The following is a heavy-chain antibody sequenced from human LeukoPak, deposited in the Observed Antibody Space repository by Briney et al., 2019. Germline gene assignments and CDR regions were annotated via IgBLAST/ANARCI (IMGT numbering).Heavy chain of an antibody. CDR2: IFSSSTYI. Sequence: GGSLRLSCAASGFAFNTYSMNWVRQAPGKGLEWVSFIFSSSTYIYYTDSVKGRFTISRDNARNSLYLQMNSLRAEGTAVYYCAKDGFCSGGSCYDAFDIWGQGTMVTVSS. CDR1: GFAFNTYS. CDR3: AKDGFCSGGSCYDAFDI. V-gene: IGHV3-21*01. D-gene: IGHD2-15*01. J-gene: IGHJ3*02.